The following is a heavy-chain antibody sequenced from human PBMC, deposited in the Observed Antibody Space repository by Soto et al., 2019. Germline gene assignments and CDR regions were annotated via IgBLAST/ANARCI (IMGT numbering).Heavy chain of an antibody. CDR1: GFTLGSYW. CDR3: AREKNWGDNYYGMDV. CDR2: IKQDGSVK. V-gene: IGHV3-7*03. Sequence: GGSLRLSCAASGFTLGSYWMSWVRQAPWKGLEWVANIKQDGSVKNYVDSVKGRFTISRDNAKNSLYLQMNSLRVEDTAGYSCAREKNWGDNYYGMDVWGQGTTVTVSS. J-gene: IGHJ6*02. D-gene: IGHD7-27*01.